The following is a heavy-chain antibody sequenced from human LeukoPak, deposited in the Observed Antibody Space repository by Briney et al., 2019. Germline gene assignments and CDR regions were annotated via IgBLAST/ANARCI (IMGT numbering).Heavy chain of an antibody. D-gene: IGHD1-26*01. Sequence: GGSLRLSCAASGFTVSSNYMSWVRQAPGKGLEWVSVIYSGGSTYYADSVKGRFTISRDNSKNTLYLQMNSLRAEDTAVYCCARVLSGSYFSFDYWGQGTLVTVSS. J-gene: IGHJ4*02. CDR1: GFTVSSNY. CDR2: IYSGGST. CDR3: ARVLSGSYFSFDY. V-gene: IGHV3-53*01.